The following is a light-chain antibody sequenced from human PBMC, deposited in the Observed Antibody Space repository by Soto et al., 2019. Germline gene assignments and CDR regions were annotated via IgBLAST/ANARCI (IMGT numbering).Light chain of an antibody. J-gene: IGKJ4*01. CDR2: DAS. CDR3: QQRSNWTLT. CDR1: QSFTSY. V-gene: IGKV3-11*01. Sequence: EIVLTQSPVTLSLSPGERATLSCRASQSFTSYLAWYQQKPGQAPRLLIYDASNRATAIPARFSGSGSGTDFILAISSLEPEDCAVYYCQQRSNWTLTFGGGNKVEIK.